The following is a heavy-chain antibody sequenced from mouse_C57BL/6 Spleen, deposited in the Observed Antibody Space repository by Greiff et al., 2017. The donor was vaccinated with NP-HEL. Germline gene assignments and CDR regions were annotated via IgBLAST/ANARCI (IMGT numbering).Heavy chain of an antibody. Sequence: QVQLQQPGAELVKPGASVKLSCKASGYTFTSYWMHWVKQRPGQGLEWIGMIHPNSGSTNYNEKFKSKATLTVDKSSSTAYIQLSSLTSEDSAVYYCASPTAQATFFDYWGQGTTLTVSS. J-gene: IGHJ2*01. CDR2: IHPNSGST. V-gene: IGHV1-64*01. D-gene: IGHD3-2*02. CDR1: GYTFTSYW. CDR3: ASPTAQATFFDY.